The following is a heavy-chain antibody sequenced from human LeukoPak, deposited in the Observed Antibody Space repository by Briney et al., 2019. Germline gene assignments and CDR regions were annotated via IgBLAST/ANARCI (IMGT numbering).Heavy chain of an antibody. D-gene: IGHD5-12*01. J-gene: IGHJ4*02. CDR3: AKDYVVATSTHIV. V-gene: IGHV3-30*18. CDR2: ISYDGSNK. CDR1: GFTFSSYG. Sequence: GGSLRLSCAASGFTFSSYGMHWVRQAPGKGLEWVAVISYDGSNKYYADSVKVRFTISRDNSKNTLYLQMNSLRAEDTAVYYCAKDYVVATSTHIVWGQGTLVTVSS.